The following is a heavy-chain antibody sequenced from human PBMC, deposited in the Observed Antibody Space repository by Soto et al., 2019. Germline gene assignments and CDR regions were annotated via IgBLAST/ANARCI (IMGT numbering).Heavy chain of an antibody. V-gene: IGHV3-11*01. J-gene: IGHJ3*02. Sequence: PGGSLRLSCAASGFTFSDYYMSWIRQAPGKGLEWVSYISSSGSTIYYADSVKGRFTISRDNAKNSLYLQMNSLRAEDTAVYYCARPLYSSSWYALPGIDAFDIWGQGTMVTVSS. CDR3: ARPLYSSSWYALPGIDAFDI. D-gene: IGHD6-13*01. CDR1: GFTFSDYY. CDR2: ISSSGSTI.